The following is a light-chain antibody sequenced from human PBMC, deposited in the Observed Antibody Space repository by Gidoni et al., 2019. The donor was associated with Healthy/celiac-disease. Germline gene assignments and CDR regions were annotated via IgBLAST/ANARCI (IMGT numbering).Light chain of an antibody. CDR2: DAS. CDR1: QDISNY. Sequence: DIQMTQSPSSLSASVGDRVTITCQASQDISNYLNWYQQKPGKAPKLLIYDASNLETGVPSRFCGSGSGTDFTFTISSLQPEDIATYYCQQYDNLPLTFGGXTKVEIK. V-gene: IGKV1-33*01. J-gene: IGKJ4*01. CDR3: QQYDNLPLT.